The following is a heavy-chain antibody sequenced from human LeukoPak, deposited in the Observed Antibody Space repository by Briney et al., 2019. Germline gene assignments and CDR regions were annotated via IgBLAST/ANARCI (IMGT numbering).Heavy chain of an antibody. CDR2: ITHNGGT. V-gene: IGHV4-34*01. CDR1: GGSFRGYF. CDR3: ARGNSGSHWGDHYFYMDV. D-gene: IGHD1-26*01. J-gene: IGHJ6*03. Sequence: SETLSFTCAVYGGSFRGYFWGWVRQTPGKGLEWLGEITHNGGTNYMPSLSGRVSVFQDVSKNQFSLKLSSVTAADTGVYYCARGNSGSHWGDHYFYMDVWGKGTTVIVSS.